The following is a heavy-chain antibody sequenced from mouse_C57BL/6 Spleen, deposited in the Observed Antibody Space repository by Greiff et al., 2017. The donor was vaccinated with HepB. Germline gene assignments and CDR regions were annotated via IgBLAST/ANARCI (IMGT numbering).Heavy chain of an antibody. D-gene: IGHD6-2*01. CDR2: IYPGDGDT. V-gene: IGHV1-82*01. CDR1: GYAFSSSW. Sequence: VHLVESGPELVKPGASVKISCKASGYAFSSSWMNWVKQRPGKGLEWIGRIYPGDGDTNYNGKFKGKATLTADKSSSTAYMQLSSLPSEDSAVFFCAMGSLSDFDYWGQGTTLTVSS. CDR3: AMGSLSDFDY. J-gene: IGHJ2*01.